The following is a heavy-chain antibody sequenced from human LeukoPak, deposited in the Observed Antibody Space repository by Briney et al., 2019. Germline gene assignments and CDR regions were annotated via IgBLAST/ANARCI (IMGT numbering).Heavy chain of an antibody. D-gene: IGHD2-2*01. CDR3: AGEVPAATNWFDP. Sequence: ASVKASCKASGYTFTSYGISWVRQAPGQGLEWMGWISAYNGNTNYAQKLQGRVTMTTDTSTSTAYMELRSLRSDDTAVYYCAGEVPAATNWFDPWGQGTLVTVSS. CDR1: GYTFTSYG. V-gene: IGHV1-18*01. J-gene: IGHJ5*02. CDR2: ISAYNGNT.